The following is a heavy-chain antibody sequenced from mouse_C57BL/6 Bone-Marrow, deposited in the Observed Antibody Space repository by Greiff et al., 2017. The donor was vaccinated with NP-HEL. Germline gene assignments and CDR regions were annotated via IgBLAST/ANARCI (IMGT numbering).Heavy chain of an antibody. J-gene: IGHJ1*03. CDR1: GYTFTSYW. CDR2: IYPGSGST. V-gene: IGHV1-55*01. CDR3: ARMNFDV. Sequence: QVQLKESGAELVKPGASVKMSCKASGYTFTSYWITWVKQRPGQGLEWIGDIYPGSGSTNYNEKFKSKATLTVDTSSSTAYMQLSSLTSEDSAVYYCARMNFDVWGTGTTVTVSS.